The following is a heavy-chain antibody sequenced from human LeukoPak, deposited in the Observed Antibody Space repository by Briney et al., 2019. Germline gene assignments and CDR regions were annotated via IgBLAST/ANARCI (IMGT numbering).Heavy chain of an antibody. J-gene: IGHJ4*02. Sequence: KPGGSLRLSCAASGITFSNARMRGVREAPGKGLEWAGLIKRETDSGTTDYAAPVKGRFTISRDDSKYTLYLQMNSLKNEDTAVYYCTTVVYDSSGLDYWGQGTLVTVSS. V-gene: IGHV3-15*01. CDR1: GITFSNAR. CDR2: IKRETDSGTT. D-gene: IGHD3-22*01. CDR3: TTVVYDSSGLDY.